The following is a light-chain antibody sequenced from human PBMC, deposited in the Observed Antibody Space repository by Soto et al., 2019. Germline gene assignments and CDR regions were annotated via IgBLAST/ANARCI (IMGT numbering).Light chain of an antibody. Sequence: DIQMTQSPSSLSASVGDRVTITCRASQSISTYLNWYQQKPGKAPKLLIYAASTLQSGVPSRFSGSGSGTDFTLTISSLQPEDFATYYCQQLNNYPPTFGQGTRWIS. CDR1: QSISTY. CDR3: QQLNNYPPT. J-gene: IGKJ1*01. CDR2: AAS. V-gene: IGKV1-39*01.